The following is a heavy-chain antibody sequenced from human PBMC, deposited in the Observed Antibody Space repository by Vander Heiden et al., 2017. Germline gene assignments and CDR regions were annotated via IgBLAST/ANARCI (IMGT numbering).Heavy chain of an antibody. CDR3: ARVDVGYCSSTSCYTFDP. Sequence: HVQLQSGADVKKPVPSVKVSCKSSGYTLILYAISWVRQAPGQGLEWMGWISAYNGKTNYAQKFQGRVTMTTDTSTSTAYMELRSLRSDDTAVYYCARVDVGYCSSTSCYTFDPWGQVTLVTVSS. D-gene: IGHD2-2*02. CDR1: GYTLILYA. CDR2: ISAYNGKT. V-gene: IGHV1-18*01. J-gene: IGHJ5*02.